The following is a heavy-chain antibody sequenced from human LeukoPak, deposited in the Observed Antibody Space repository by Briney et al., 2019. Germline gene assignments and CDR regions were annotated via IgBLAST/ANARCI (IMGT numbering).Heavy chain of an antibody. J-gene: IGHJ5*02. V-gene: IGHV4-39*07. Sequence: PSETLSLTCTVSGGSISSSSYYWGWIRQPPGKGLEWIGEIYHSGSTNYNPSLKSRVTISVDKSKNQFSLKLSSVTAADTAVYYCATGAGRSWFDPWGQGTLVTVSS. D-gene: IGHD1-26*01. CDR2: IYHSGST. CDR3: ATGAGRSWFDP. CDR1: GGSISSSSYY.